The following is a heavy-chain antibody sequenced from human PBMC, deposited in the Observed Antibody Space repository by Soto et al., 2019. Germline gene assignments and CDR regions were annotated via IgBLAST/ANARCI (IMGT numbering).Heavy chain of an antibody. CDR2: ISYDGSNK. V-gene: IGHV3-30*18. J-gene: IGHJ4*02. CDR3: AKARAYYYDSSALGDY. CDR1: GFTFSSYG. D-gene: IGHD3-22*01. Sequence: QVQLVESGGGVVQPGRSLRLSCAASGFTFSSYGMHWVRQAPGKGLEWVAVISYDGSNKYYADSVKGRFTIPRDNSKNTLYLQMNSLRAEDTAVYYCAKARAYYYDSSALGDYWGQGTLVTVSS.